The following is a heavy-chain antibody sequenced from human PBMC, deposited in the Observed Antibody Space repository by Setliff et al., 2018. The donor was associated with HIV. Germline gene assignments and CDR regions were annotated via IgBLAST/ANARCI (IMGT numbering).Heavy chain of an antibody. J-gene: IGHJ6*03. V-gene: IGHV4-31*02. CDR1: GGSISSGGYY. CDR3: ARVPTNPDFYYYYMDV. CDR2: IYYSGGT. Sequence: TSETLSLTCTVSGGSISSGGYYWSWIRQHPGKGLEWIGYIYYSGGTYYNPSLKSRVTISVDTSKNQFSLKLSSVTAADTAVYYCARVPTNPDFYYYYMDVWGKETTVTVSS.